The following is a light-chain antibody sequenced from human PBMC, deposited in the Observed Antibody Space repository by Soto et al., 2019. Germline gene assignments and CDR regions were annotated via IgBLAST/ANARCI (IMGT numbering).Light chain of an antibody. J-gene: IGLJ2*01. CDR3: QAWGTGIRV. V-gene: IGLV4-69*01. CDR1: SGHSFAT. Sequence: QPVLTQSPSASASLGASVKLTCTLSSGHSFATIAWHQQQPEKGPRYLMKVGSDGSHTRGDGIPDRFSGSSSGAERYLTISSLQSEDEADYYCQAWGTGIRVFGGGTKLTVL. CDR2: VGSDGSH.